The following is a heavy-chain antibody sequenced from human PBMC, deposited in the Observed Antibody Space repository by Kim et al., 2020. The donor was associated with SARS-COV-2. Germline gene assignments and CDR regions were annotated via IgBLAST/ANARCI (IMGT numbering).Heavy chain of an antibody. V-gene: IGHV1-69*06. CDR1: GGTFSSYA. CDR2: IIPIFGTA. Sequence: SVKVSCKASGGTFSSYAISWVRQAPGQGLEWMGGIIPIFGTANYAQKFQGRVTITADKSTSTAYMELSSLRSEDTAVYYCASDDYGDYGYYYGMDVWGQGTTVTVSS. CDR3: ASDDYGDYGYYYGMDV. D-gene: IGHD4-17*01. J-gene: IGHJ6*02.